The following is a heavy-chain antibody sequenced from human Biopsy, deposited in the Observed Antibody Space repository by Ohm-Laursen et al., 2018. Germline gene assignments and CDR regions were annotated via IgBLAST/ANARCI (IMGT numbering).Heavy chain of an antibody. CDR2: ISYSGTT. CDR3: ARGLPRTAPMVRGRRTWFDP. D-gene: IGHD3-10*01. V-gene: IGHV4-31*01. CDR1: GGSIGGGEYY. Sequence: TLSLTCTVSGGSIGGGEYYWNWIRQHPGKGLEWIGLISYSGTTFYNPSLESLLTISIDTSKNHFSLNLYSVTAADTAVYFCARGLPRTAPMVRGRRTWFDPWGQGTLVTVSS. J-gene: IGHJ5*02.